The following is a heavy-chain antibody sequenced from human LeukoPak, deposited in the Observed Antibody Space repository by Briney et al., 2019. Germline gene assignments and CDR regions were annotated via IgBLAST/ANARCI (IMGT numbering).Heavy chain of an antibody. V-gene: IGHV4-30-2*01. CDR3: ARGGALYGSGNYYYYYGMDV. Sequence: PSETLSLTCAVSGGSISSGGYSWSWIRQPPGKGLEWIGYIYHSGSTYYNPSHKSRVTISVDRSKNQFSLKLSSVTAADTAVYYCARGGALYGSGNYYYYYGMDVWGQGTTVTVSS. CDR2: IYHSGST. J-gene: IGHJ6*02. D-gene: IGHD3-10*01. CDR1: GGSISSGGYS.